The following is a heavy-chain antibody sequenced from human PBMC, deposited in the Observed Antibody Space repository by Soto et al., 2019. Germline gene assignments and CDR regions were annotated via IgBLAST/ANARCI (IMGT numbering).Heavy chain of an antibody. CDR1: GFTFSDAG. V-gene: IGHV3-15*01. CDR2: IKSKSDGGTT. D-gene: IGHD2-15*01. J-gene: IGHJ5*02. CDR3: TTDLWRIAVVVGSTGYFNP. Sequence: GGSLRLSCAASGFTFSDAGMGGVRQAPGKGWDWVGRIKSKSDGGTTEYAAPVRGRFTISRDGSKNTLYLQMNSLKTEDTAVYYCTTDLWRIAVVVGSTGYFNPWGQGTPVTVSS.